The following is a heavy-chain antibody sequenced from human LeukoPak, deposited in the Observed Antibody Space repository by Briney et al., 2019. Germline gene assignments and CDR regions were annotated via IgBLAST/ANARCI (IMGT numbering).Heavy chain of an antibody. Sequence: SETLSLTCTVSGGSISSSSYYWGWIRQPPGKGLEWIGSIYYSGSTYYNPSLKSRVTISVDTSKNQFSLKLSSVTAADTAVYYCARDSSPGGYDFWSGYYKGGWFDPWGQGTLVTVSS. V-gene: IGHV4-39*02. J-gene: IGHJ5*02. D-gene: IGHD3-3*01. CDR1: GGSISSSSYY. CDR2: IYYSGST. CDR3: ARDSSPGGYDFWSGYYKGGWFDP.